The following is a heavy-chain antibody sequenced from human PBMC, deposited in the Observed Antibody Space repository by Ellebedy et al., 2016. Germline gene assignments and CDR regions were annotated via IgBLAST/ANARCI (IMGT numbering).Heavy chain of an antibody. CDR1: GFTFSSYA. V-gene: IGHV3-23*01. D-gene: IGHD6-13*01. J-gene: IGHJ4*02. CDR3: AKGAAAGTSFVDY. CDR2: ISGSGDST. Sequence: GESLKISXAASGFTFSSYAMTWVRQAPGKGLEWVSGISGSGDSTYYADSVKGRFTISSNNSKNTLYLQMNSLRAEDTAVYYCAKGAAAGTSFVDYWGQGTLVTVSS.